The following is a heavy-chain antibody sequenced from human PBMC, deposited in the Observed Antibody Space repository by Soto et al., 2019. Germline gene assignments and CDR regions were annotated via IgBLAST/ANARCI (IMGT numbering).Heavy chain of an antibody. CDR1: GFTFSSYA. V-gene: IGHV3-30-3*01. D-gene: IGHD6-19*01. CDR2: ISYDGSNK. CDR3: ARDAWSMSSGWPAYYFDY. Sequence: PGGSLRLSCAASGFTFSSYARNWVRQAPGKGLEWVAVISYDGSNKYYADSVKGRFTIFRDNSKNTLYLQMNSLRADDTAVYYCARDAWSMSSGWPAYYFDYWGQGTLVTVSS. J-gene: IGHJ4*02.